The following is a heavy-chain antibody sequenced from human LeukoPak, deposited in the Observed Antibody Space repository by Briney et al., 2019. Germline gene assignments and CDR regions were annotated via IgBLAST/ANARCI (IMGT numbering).Heavy chain of an antibody. CDR3: AKVVTRGSYYFDY. V-gene: IGHV3-23*01. Sequence: GGSLRLSCAASGFTFSSYAMSWVRRAPGKGLEWVSAISAGGGSTYYADSVKGRFTISRDNSNNTLFLQMNSLRAEDTAVFYCAKVVTRGSYYFDYWGQGTLVTVSS. CDR1: GFTFSSYA. J-gene: IGHJ4*02. D-gene: IGHD3-10*01. CDR2: ISAGGGST.